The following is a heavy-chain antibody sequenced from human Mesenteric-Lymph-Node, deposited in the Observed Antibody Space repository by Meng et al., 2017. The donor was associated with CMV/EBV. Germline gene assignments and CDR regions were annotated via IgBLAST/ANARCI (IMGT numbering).Heavy chain of an antibody. CDR2: INHSGST. V-gene: IGHV4-34*01. D-gene: IGHD3-3*01. CDR1: GGSFNAYY. J-gene: IGHJ5*02. Sequence: SETLSLTCAVYGGSFNAYYWSWIRQPPGKGLEWIGEINHSGSTNYNPSLKSRVTISADTSKSQFSLKLSSVTAADTAVYYCARHVLLVWSGYYIPSWFDPWGQGPRSPSPQ. CDR3: ARHVLLVWSGYYIPSWFDP.